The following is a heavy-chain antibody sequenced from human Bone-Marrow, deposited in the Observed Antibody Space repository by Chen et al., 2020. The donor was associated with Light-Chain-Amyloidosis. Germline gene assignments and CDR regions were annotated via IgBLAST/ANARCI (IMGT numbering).Heavy chain of an antibody. CDR2: ISGRGGSR. V-gene: IGHV3-23*04. D-gene: IGHD3-9*01. Sequence: EVQLVESGGGLLQRGGSLRLSCAASGFAFSSYAMSWVRQAPGKGLAWVSTISGRGGSRYYGDSVKGRLTISRDNSKNALFRKMNRLRAEDTAVYYCAKDISYDDILPGYPADAFDIWGQGTMVTVSS. CDR1: GFAFSSYA. CDR3: AKDISYDDILPGYPADAFDI. J-gene: IGHJ3*02.